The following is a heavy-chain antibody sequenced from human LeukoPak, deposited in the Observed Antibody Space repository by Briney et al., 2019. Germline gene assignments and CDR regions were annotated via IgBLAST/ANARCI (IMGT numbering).Heavy chain of an antibody. J-gene: IGHJ4*02. CDR1: GFTFSSYA. CDR3: AKDRFASGDFDY. V-gene: IGHV3-23*01. CDR2: ISGSGGST. D-gene: IGHD1-26*01. Sequence: PGGSLRLSCAASGFTFSSYAMSWVRQPPGKGLEWVSAISGSGGSTYYADSVKGRFTISRDNSKNPLYLQMNGLRAEDTAVYYCAKDRFASGDFDYWGQGTLVTVSS.